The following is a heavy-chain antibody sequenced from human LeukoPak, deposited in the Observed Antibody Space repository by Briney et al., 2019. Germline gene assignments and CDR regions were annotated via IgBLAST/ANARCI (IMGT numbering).Heavy chain of an antibody. CDR2: ISSSSSSYI. D-gene: IGHD3-10*01. CDR3: ARDFKAGFGEFPIDY. CDR1: GFTFSSYS. Sequence: GGSLRLSCAASGFTFSSYSMNWVRQAPGKGLEWVSSISSSSSSYIYYADSVKGRFTISRDNAKNSLYLQMNSLRAEDTAVYYCARDFKAGFGEFPIDYWGQGTLVTVSS. V-gene: IGHV3-21*01. J-gene: IGHJ4*02.